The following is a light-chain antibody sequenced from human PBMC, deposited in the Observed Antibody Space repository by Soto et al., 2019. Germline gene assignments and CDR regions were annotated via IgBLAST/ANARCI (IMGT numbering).Light chain of an antibody. J-gene: IGKJ1*01. CDR2: SAS. Sequence: EIVVTQSPGTLCLSPGERATLSCRASQTVDGNYLAWYHQKPGQAPRLLIHSASTRAPGIPDRFSGSGSGTDFTLTISSLQPEDFATYYCQQSYSTPWTFGQGTMVDIK. CDR3: QQSYSTPWT. V-gene: IGKV3-20*01. CDR1: QTVDGNY.